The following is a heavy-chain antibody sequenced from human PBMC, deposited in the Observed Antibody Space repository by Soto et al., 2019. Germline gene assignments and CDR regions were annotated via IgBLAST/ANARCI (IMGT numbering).Heavy chain of an antibody. Sequence: QVQLVQSGGEVKKPGASVKVSCKASGYSFTNYGINWVRQAPGQGLEWMGWISNYNGNSKYAQDVQDRITMTTDPFTNLTYMELRSLRSDDTAVYFCASGLYHDFPDPWYGMDAWGQGTTVTVSS. J-gene: IGHJ6*02. CDR2: ISNYNGNS. CDR1: GYSFTNYG. V-gene: IGHV1-18*01. CDR3: ASGLYHDFPDPWYGMDA. D-gene: IGHD3-3*01.